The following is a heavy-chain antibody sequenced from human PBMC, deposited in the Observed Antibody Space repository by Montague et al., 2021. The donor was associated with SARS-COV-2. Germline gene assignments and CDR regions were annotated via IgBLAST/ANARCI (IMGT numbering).Heavy chain of an antibody. CDR2: IFWDSDK. Sequence: PALVKPTQTLTLTCNFSGFSLSASGVGVGWIRQPPGQALEWLALIFWDSDKRYSPSLKNRLTVTKDTSKTPVVLTMTNMDPVDTAPYYCARRPGWGGDTYDTWGQGTTVTVSA. V-gene: IGHV2-5*02. CDR1: GFSLSASGVG. J-gene: IGHJ3*02. D-gene: IGHD3-16*01. CDR3: ARRPGWGGDTYDT.